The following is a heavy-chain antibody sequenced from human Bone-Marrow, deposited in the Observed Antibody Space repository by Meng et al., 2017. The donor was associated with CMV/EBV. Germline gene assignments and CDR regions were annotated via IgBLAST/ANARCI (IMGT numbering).Heavy chain of an antibody. V-gene: IGHV3-21*01. J-gene: IGHJ4*02. CDR1: GFTFSTYI. CDR3: ARGAVAGYFDY. CDR2: ISSSSSYI. Sequence: GPLLGSGGGLIKPGGSLILSWAASGFTFSTYIMNWVRQAPGKGLEWVSSISSSSSYIYYADSVKGRFTISRDNAKNSLYLQMNSLRAEDTAVYYCARGAVAGYFDYWGQGTLVTVSS. D-gene: IGHD6-19*01.